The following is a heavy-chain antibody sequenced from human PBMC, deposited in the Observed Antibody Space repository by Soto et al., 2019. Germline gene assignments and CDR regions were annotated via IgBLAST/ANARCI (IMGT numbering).Heavy chain of an antibody. D-gene: IGHD6-19*01. CDR3: ASGSSGWFDY. CDR1: GFTFNHYA. J-gene: IGHJ4*02. CDR2: VSYDGINE. V-gene: IGHV3-30-3*01. Sequence: QVQLVEAGGGVGQPGRSLRLSCAASGFTFNHYAMHWVRQAPGKGLEWVAIVSYDGINEYCADSVKGRFTVSRDNSKNTLYLHMNNLRAEDTAVYYCASGSSGWFDYWGQGTLVTVSS.